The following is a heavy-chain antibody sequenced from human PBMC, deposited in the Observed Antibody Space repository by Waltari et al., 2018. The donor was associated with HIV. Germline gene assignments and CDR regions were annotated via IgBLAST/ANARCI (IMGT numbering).Heavy chain of an antibody. V-gene: IGHV5-51*01. CDR2: IYPDDSDT. CDR3: ARHVRVLQPTVAIGGMDV. Sequence: EVHLEQSGAEVKKPGESLKISCKASGYTFTSYWIGWVRQMPGQGLEWMGIIYPDDSDTRYSPSFQGQATISANKSITTVYLQWSTLKASDTAIYYCARHVRVLQPTVAIGGMDVWGQGTSVTVSS. J-gene: IGHJ6*02. CDR1: GYTFTSYW. D-gene: IGHD2-21*01.